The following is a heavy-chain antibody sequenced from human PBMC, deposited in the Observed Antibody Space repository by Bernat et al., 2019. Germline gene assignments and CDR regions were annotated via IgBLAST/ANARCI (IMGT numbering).Heavy chain of an antibody. Sequence: QVQLQESGPGLVKPSETLSLNCTVSGVSIRSYYWSWIRQPPGKGLERIGYIYYSGNTNYNPSLKSRVTISVDTSKNQFSLKLSSVTAADTAVYYCTRDKGVGGTGVYYYYGMDVWGQGTTVTVSS. CDR1: GVSIRSYY. CDR3: TRDKGVGGTGVYYYYGMDV. D-gene: IGHD6-19*01. CDR2: IYYSGNT. J-gene: IGHJ6*02. V-gene: IGHV4-59*01.